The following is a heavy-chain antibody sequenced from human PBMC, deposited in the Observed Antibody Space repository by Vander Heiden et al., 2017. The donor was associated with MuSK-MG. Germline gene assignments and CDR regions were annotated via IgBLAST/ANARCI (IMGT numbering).Heavy chain of an antibody. V-gene: IGHV3-30-3*01. CDR3: ARGGGYSYAHDY. D-gene: IGHD5-18*01. CDR1: GFTFSSYA. Sequence: QVQLVESGGGVVQPGRSLRLSCAASGFTFSSYAMHWVRQAPGKGLEWVAVISYDGSNKYYADSVKGRFTISRDNSKNTLYLQMNRLRAEDTAVYYCARGGGYSYAHDYWGQGTLVTVSS. CDR2: ISYDGSNK. J-gene: IGHJ4*02.